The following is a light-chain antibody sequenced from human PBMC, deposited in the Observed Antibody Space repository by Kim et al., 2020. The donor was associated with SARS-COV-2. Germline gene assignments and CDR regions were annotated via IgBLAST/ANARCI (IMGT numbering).Light chain of an antibody. CDR3: HHYVSSYS. V-gene: IGKV3-20*01. CDR2: GAS. CDR1: QSVSSSH. J-gene: IGKJ2*03. Sequence: EIVLTQSPGTLSLSPGQRATLSCRASQSVSSSHLAWYQQKPGQAPRLLIYGASSRATGIPDRFSASGSGTDFTLTISRLEPEDFAVYYCHHYVSSYSVGQGTKLEI.